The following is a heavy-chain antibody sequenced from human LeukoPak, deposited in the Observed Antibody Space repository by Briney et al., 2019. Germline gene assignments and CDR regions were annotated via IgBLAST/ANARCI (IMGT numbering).Heavy chain of an antibody. CDR3: GIAAAGTYYYYYYMDV. J-gene: IGHJ6*03. D-gene: IGHD6-13*01. CDR1: GVSISSSNSY. V-gene: IGHV4-39*07. Sequence: PSETLSLTCTVSGVSISSSNSYWGWIRQPPGKGLEWIGSIYHSGSTYYNPSLKSRVTISVDTSKNQFSLKLSSVTAADTAVYYCGIAAAGTYYYYYYMDVWGKGTTVTVSS. CDR2: IYHSGST.